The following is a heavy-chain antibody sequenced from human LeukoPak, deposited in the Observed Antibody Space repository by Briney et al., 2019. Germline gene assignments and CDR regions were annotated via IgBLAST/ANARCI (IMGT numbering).Heavy chain of an antibody. CDR2: IYYSGST. J-gene: IGHJ5*02. CDR3: ARHVPMVRGGRFDP. CDR1: GGSISSGDHY. D-gene: IGHD3-10*01. Sequence: KPSETLSLTCTVSGGSISSGDHYWGWIRQPPGKGLEWVGRIYYSGSTYYNPSLKSRVTISVDTSKNQFSLKLSSVTAADTAVYYCARHVPMVRGGRFDPWGQGTLVTVSS. V-gene: IGHV4-39*01.